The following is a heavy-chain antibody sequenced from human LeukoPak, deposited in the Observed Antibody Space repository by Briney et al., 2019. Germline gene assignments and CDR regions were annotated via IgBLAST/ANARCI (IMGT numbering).Heavy chain of an antibody. J-gene: IGHJ4*02. V-gene: IGHV1-18*01. D-gene: IGHD3-10*01. CDR2: ISAYNGNT. CDR1: GYTFTSYG. CDR3: ARDYYGSGSYYIHFDY. Sequence: ASVKVSCKASGYTFTSYGISWVRQAPGQGLEWMGWISAYNGNTNYAQKLQGRVTMTTDTSTSTAYMELRSLRSDDTAVYYCARDYYGSGSYYIHFDYWGQGTLVTVSS.